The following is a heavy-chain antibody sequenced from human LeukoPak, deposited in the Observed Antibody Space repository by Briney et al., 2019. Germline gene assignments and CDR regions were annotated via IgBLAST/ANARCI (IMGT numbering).Heavy chain of an antibody. CDR2: TNSVDSST. Sequence: GGSLRLSCAASGFTFSSHWMHWVRQAPGQGLVWVSRTNSVDSSTAYADSVKGRFTISRDNAKNTLYLQMNSLRAEDTAVYYCTRGSSSWRNGMDVWGQGTTVTVS. J-gene: IGHJ6*02. V-gene: IGHV3-74*01. CDR1: GFTFSSHW. CDR3: TRGSSSWRNGMDV. D-gene: IGHD6-13*01.